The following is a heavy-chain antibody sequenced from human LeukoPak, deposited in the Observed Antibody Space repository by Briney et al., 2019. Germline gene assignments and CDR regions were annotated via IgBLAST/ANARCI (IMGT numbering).Heavy chain of an antibody. J-gene: IGHJ5*02. Sequence: GSSVKVSCKASGGTFSSYAISWVRQAPGQGLEWMGGIIPIFGTANYAQKFQGRVTITADESTSTAYMELSSLRSEDTAVYYCARGGSYSSSWYEWFDPWGQGTLVTVSS. D-gene: IGHD6-13*01. CDR1: GGTFSSYA. V-gene: IGHV1-69*01. CDR3: ARGGSYSSSWYEWFDP. CDR2: IIPIFGTA.